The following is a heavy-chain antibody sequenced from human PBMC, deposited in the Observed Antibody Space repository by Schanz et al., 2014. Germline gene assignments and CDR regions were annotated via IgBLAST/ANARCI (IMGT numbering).Heavy chain of an antibody. V-gene: IGHV1-69*04. J-gene: IGHJ5*02. CDR3: ARGRARQLVHWFDP. CDR2: IIPILDIT. D-gene: IGHD6-13*01. CDR1: GGTFSSFA. Sequence: QVQLVQSGAEVKKPGSSVKVSCKASGGTFSSFAIFWVRQAPGQGLEWMGTIIPILDITNYAQKFQGRVTITADKSTSTAYMELSNLRSEDTAVYYCARGRARQLVHWFDPWGQGTLVTVSS.